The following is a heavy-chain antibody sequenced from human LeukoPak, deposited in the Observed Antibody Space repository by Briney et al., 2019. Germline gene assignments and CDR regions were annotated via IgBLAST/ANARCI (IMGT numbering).Heavy chain of an antibody. CDR3: ARYCSGGSCYSGQFDY. Sequence: SETLSLTCTVSGGSISGYYWSWIRQPPGKGLEWIGYIYYSGSTSYNPSLKSRVTISLDTSKKQFSLKLTSATATDTALYYCARYCSGGSCYSGQFDYWGQGTLVTVSS. V-gene: IGHV4-59*08. D-gene: IGHD2-15*01. CDR1: GGSISGYY. CDR2: IYYSGST. J-gene: IGHJ4*02.